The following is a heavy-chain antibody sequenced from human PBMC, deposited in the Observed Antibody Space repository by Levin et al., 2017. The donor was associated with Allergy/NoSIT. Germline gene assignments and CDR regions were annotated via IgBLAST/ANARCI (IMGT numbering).Heavy chain of an antibody. D-gene: IGHD1-7*01. V-gene: IGHV3-7*03. CDR3: ARDFSSGGWNYRCFFDY. CDR1: GFPFSNYW. J-gene: IGHJ4*02. Sequence: LSLTCAASGFPFSNYWMNWVRQAPGKGLEWVASMKQDGSEKYYVDSVKGRFTISRDNAKNSVYLQMNSLRAEDTAIYYCARDFSSGGWNYRCFFDYWGRGTLVTVSS. CDR2: MKQDGSEK.